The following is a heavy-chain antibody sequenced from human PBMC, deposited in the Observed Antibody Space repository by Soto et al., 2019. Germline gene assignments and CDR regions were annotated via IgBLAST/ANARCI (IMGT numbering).Heavy chain of an antibody. CDR1: GCTFSSYS. CDR3: ARAFLEWVQGTLDYGMDV. CDR2: ISSSSSTI. J-gene: IGHJ6*02. Sequence: GVVRMSCASSGCTFSSYSMNSVRQAPGKGLEWVSYISSSSSTIYYADSVKGRFTISRDNAKNSLYLQMNSLRDEDTAVYYCARAFLEWVQGTLDYGMDVWGQGTTVTVSS. V-gene: IGHV3-48*02. D-gene: IGHD3-3*01.